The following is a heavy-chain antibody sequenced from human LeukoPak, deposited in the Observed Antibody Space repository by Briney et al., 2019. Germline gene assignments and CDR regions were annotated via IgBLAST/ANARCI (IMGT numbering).Heavy chain of an antibody. V-gene: IGHV4-34*01. CDR1: GGSFSCYY. D-gene: IGHD3-10*01. CDR2: INHSGST. CDR3: ASSRAGTWSYFDY. J-gene: IGHJ4*02. Sequence: SETLSLTFAVYGGSFSCYYWSWIRQPPGKGLEWIGEINHSGSTNYNPSLKSRVTISVDTSKNQFSLKLSSVTAADTAVYYCASSRAGTWSYFDYWGQGTLVTVSS.